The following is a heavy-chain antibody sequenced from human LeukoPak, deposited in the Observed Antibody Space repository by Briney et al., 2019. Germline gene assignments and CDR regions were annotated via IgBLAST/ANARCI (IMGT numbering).Heavy chain of an antibody. CDR1: GFTFSSYS. CDR3: ARVMRGGSSVIGIDY. Sequence: GGSLRLSCAASGFTFSSYSMNWVRQAPGKGLEWVPSISSSSSYIYYADSVKGRFTISRDNAKNSLYLQMNSLRAEDTAVYYCARVMRGGSSVIGIDYWGQGTLVTVSS. V-gene: IGHV3-21*01. J-gene: IGHJ4*02. D-gene: IGHD6-19*01. CDR2: ISSSSSYI.